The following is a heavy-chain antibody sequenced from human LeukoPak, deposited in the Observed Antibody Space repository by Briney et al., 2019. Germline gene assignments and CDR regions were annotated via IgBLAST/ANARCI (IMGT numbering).Heavy chain of an antibody. CDR2: FYTSGST. J-gene: IGHJ4*02. V-gene: IGHV4-61*02. D-gene: IGHD2-2*01. Sequence: PSGTLSLSCTVSGGSISSGSYYWSWLRQPAGKGLGWIGRFYTSGSTNYNPSLTSRVTISVDTAKNQFSLKLSSVTAADKAVYYCARVGPPYCSSTNCRYVDYWGQGTLVTVSS. CDR1: GGSISSGSYY. CDR3: ARVGPPYCSSTNCRYVDY.